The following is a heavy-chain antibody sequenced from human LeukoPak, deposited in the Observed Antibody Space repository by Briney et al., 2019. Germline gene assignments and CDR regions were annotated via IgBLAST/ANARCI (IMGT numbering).Heavy chain of an antibody. CDR1: GGTFSSYA. Sequence: ASVKVSCKASGGTFSSYAISWVRQAPGQGLEWMGLINPSGGSTSYAQKFQGRVTMTRDMSTGTVYMELSSLRSEDTAVYYSARTGDSYDYWGQATLLTVSS. CDR3: ARTGDSYDY. J-gene: IGHJ4*02. V-gene: IGHV1-46*01. CDR2: INPSGGST. D-gene: IGHD1-14*01.